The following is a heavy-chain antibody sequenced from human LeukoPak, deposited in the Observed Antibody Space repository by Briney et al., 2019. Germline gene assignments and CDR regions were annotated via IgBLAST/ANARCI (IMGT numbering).Heavy chain of an antibody. V-gene: IGHV3-30*02. Sequence: GGSLRLSCAASGFTFSSYGMHWVRQAPGKGLEWVSFIRYDGSNKYYADSVKGRFTISRDNSKNTLYLQMNRLRAEDTAVYYCAKDTTTVTGHAFDIWGQGTMVTVSS. D-gene: IGHD4-17*01. CDR3: AKDTTTVTGHAFDI. J-gene: IGHJ3*02. CDR2: IRYDGSNK. CDR1: GFTFSSYG.